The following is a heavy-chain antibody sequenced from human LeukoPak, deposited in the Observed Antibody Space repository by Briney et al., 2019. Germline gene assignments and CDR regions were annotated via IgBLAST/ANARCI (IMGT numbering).Heavy chain of an antibody. CDR2: FDPEDGET. V-gene: IGHV1-24*01. CDR3: ATQQLVRFVLRFQH. Sequence: ASVKVSCKVSGYTLTELSMHWVRQAPGKGLEWMGRFDPEDGETIYAKKFQGRVTMTEDTSTNTAYTELSSLRSEDTAVYYCATQQLVRFVLRFQHWGQGTLVTVSS. J-gene: IGHJ1*01. CDR1: GYTLTELS. D-gene: IGHD6-13*01.